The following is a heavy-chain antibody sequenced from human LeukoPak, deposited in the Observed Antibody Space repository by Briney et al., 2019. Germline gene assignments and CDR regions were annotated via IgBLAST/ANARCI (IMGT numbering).Heavy chain of an antibody. J-gene: IGHJ5*02. V-gene: IGHV5-51*01. CDR2: IYPGDSDT. D-gene: IGHD4-11*01. Sequence: GESLKISCKASGYSFTSYWLGWVRQMPGKGLEWMGLIYPGDSDTRYSPSFQGQVTISADKSISTAYLQWSSLKASDTAMYYCVSQYNNYDHWGQGTLATVSS. CDR1: GYSFTSYW. CDR3: VSQYNNYDH.